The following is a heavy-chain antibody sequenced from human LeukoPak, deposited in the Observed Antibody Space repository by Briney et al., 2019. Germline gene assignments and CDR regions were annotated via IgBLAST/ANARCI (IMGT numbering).Heavy chain of an antibody. D-gene: IGHD3-3*02. CDR2: INQDGSAK. Sequence: PGGSLRLSCAASGFTFSSYSMNWVRQAPGKGLEWVANINQDGSAKYYVGSVKGRFTISRDNAKNSLYLQMNSLRVDDTAVYHCATDSFSISSISLPGADAFDIWGQGTMVTVSS. CDR1: GFTFSSYS. V-gene: IGHV3-7*01. J-gene: IGHJ3*02. CDR3: ATDSFSISSISLPGADAFDI.